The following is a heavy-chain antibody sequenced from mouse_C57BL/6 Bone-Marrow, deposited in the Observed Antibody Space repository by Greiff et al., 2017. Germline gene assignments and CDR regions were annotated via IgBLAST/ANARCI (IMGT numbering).Heavy chain of an antibody. V-gene: IGHV1-18*01. CDR2: INPNNGGT. CDR3: ARRGSGTWFAY. D-gene: IGHD4-1*01. CDR1: GYTFTDYN. J-gene: IGHJ3*01. Sequence: VQLQQSGPELVKPGASVNIPCKASGYTFTDYNMDWVKQSHGKSLEWIGDINPNNGGTIYNQKFKGKATLTVDKSSSTAYMELRSLTSEDTAVYYCARRGSGTWFAYWGQGTLVTVSA.